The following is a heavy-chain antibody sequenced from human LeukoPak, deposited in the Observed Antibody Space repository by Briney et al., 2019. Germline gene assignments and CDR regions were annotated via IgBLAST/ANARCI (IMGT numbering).Heavy chain of an antibody. CDR1: GYTFTGYY. Sequence: GASVKVSYKTSGYTFTGYYIHWVRQAPGQGLEWMAWFNPNSGGTNYAQQFQGRVTMTRDTSISTAYMEVSRLRSDDTAVYYCASVRDGLRLSTPFDYWGQGTLVTVSS. CDR2: FNPNSGGT. J-gene: IGHJ4*02. CDR3: ASVRDGLRLSTPFDY. D-gene: IGHD5-12*01. V-gene: IGHV1-2*02.